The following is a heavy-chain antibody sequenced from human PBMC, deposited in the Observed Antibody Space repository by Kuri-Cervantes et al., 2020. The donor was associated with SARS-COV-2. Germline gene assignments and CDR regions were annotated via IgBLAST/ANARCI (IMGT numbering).Heavy chain of an antibody. CDR1: GFTFSSYG. Sequence: GESLKISCAASGFTFSSYGMHWVRQAPGKGLEWVAVISYDGSNKYYADSVKGRFTISRDNSKNTLYLQMNSLRAEDTAIYYCATGDDYYDTSGLRNWGQGTLVTVSS. CDR2: ISYDGSNK. J-gene: IGHJ4*02. D-gene: IGHD3-22*01. V-gene: IGHV3-30*03. CDR3: ATGDDYYDTSGLRN.